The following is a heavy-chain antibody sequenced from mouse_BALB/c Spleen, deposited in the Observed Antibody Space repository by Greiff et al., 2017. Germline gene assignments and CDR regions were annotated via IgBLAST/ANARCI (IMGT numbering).Heavy chain of an antibody. CDR2: ISSGSSTI. J-gene: IGHJ2*01. V-gene: IGHV5-17*02. Sequence: EVKLVESGGGLVQPGGSRKLSCAASGFTFSSFGMHWVRQAPEKGLEWVAYISSGSSTIYYADTVKGRFTISRDNPKNTLFLQMTSLRSEDTAMYYCARMNDGYPDYWGQGTTLTVSS. CDR3: ARMNDGYPDY. CDR1: GFTFSSFG. D-gene: IGHD2-3*01.